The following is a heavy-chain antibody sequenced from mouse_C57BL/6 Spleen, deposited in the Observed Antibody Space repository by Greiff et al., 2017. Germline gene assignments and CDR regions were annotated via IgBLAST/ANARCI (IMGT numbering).Heavy chain of an antibody. V-gene: IGHV3-1*01. CDR1: GYSITSGYD. D-gene: IGHD1-1*01. J-gene: IGHJ3*01. CDR3: AREGYYYGSSSFAY. CDR2: ISYSGST. Sequence: EVQLQESGPGMVKPSQSLSLTCTVTGYSITSGYDWHWIRHFPGNKLEWMGYISYSGSTNYNPSLKSRISITHDTSKNHFFLKLNSVTTEDTATYYCAREGYYYGSSSFAYWGQGTLVTVSA.